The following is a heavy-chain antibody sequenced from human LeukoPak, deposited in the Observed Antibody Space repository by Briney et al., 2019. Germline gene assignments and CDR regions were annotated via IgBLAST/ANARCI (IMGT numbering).Heavy chain of an antibody. CDR1: GYTFTSYG. CDR2: ISAYNGNT. D-gene: IGHD3-22*01. Sequence: ASVKVSCKASGYTFTSYGISWVRQAPGQGLEWMGWISAYNGNTNYAQKLQGRVTMTTDTSTSTAYMELRSLRSDDTAVYYCATTNTYYYDSSGRGHFDYWGQGTLVTVSS. V-gene: IGHV1-18*01. J-gene: IGHJ4*02. CDR3: ATTNTYYYDSSGRGHFDY.